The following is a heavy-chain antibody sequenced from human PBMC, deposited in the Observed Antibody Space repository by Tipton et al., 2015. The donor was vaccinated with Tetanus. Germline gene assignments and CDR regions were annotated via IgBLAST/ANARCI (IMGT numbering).Heavy chain of an antibody. V-gene: IGHV3-7*01. CDR2: IKQDGGEK. CDR3: ARVRGYCSSTTCSGIDY. D-gene: IGHD2-2*01. Sequence: GSLRLSCTASGFTFSDFYMGWIRQAPGKGLEWVANIKQDGGEKYCVDSVKGRFTISRDNARNSLYLQMNSLRAEDTAVYYCARVRGYCSSTTCSGIDYWGQGTLVTVSS. CDR1: GFTFSDFY. J-gene: IGHJ4*02.